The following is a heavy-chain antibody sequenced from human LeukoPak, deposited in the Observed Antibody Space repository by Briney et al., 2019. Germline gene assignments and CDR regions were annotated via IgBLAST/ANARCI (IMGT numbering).Heavy chain of an antibody. V-gene: IGHV3-23*01. J-gene: IGHJ4*02. CDR3: AKAYASGRGTDLFDS. CDR1: GFTFGTCA. D-gene: IGHD3-10*01. Sequence: GGSLRLSCAASGFTFGTCAMSWVRQAPGKGLEWVSGITGSGISTYYADSVKGRFTISRDNSKNALFLDLDSLRAEDTAVYYCAKAYASGRGTDLFDSWGQGTLVTVSS. CDR2: ITGSGIST.